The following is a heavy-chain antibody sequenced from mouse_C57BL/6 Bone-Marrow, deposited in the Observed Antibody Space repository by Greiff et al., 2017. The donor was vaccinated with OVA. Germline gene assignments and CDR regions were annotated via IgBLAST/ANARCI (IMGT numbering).Heavy chain of an antibody. D-gene: IGHD2-2*01. CDR1: GYTFTTYP. J-gene: IGHJ4*01. V-gene: IGHV1-47*01. CDR2: FHPYNDDT. Sequence: VMLVESGAELVKPGASVKMSCKASGYTFTTYPIEWMKQNHGKSLEWIGNFHPYNDDTKYNEKFKGKATLTVEKSSSTVYLELSRLTSDDSAVYYCARRGYDGYYAMDYWGQGTSVTVSS. CDR3: ARRGYDGYYAMDY.